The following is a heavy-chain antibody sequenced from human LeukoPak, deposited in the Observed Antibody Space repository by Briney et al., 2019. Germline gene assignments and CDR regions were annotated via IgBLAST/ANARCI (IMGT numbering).Heavy chain of an antibody. CDR3: AALGIVGAAYYFDY. CDR2: ISVSGTST. Sequence: GGSLRLSCAPSGFTFSSYAMSWVRQAPGKGLEWVSSISVSGTSTYYADSVKGRFTISRDNSKNTLYLQMSSLRAGDTAVYYCAALGIVGAAYYFDYWGQGTLVTVSS. J-gene: IGHJ4*02. V-gene: IGHV3-23*01. D-gene: IGHD1-26*01. CDR1: GFTFSSYA.